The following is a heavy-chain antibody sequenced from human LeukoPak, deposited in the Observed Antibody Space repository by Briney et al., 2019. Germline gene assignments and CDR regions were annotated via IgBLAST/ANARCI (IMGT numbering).Heavy chain of an antibody. Sequence: GGSLRLSCAASGFTFSSHWMHWVRQAPGKGLEWVSSISSSSSYIYYADSVKGRFTISRDNAKSSLFLQMNSLRAEDTAVYYCARPREYSGYVLDYWGQGTLVTVSS. CDR2: ISSSSSYI. D-gene: IGHD5-12*01. J-gene: IGHJ4*02. CDR1: GFTFSSHW. V-gene: IGHV3-21*01. CDR3: ARPREYSGYVLDY.